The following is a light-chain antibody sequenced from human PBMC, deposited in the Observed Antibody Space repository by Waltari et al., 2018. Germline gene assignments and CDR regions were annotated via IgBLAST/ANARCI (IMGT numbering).Light chain of an antibody. CDR1: KLGAKF. CDR3: QAWDSSTAV. Sequence: SYELTQPPSVSVSPGQTAKITCSGRKLGAKFVYWYQQKSGLATVLVIYEDRKRPSGIPERFSGSPSENTATLTISGTQVMDEAHYYCQAWDSSTAVFGGGTKLNVL. CDR2: EDR. V-gene: IGLV3-1*01. J-gene: IGLJ2*01.